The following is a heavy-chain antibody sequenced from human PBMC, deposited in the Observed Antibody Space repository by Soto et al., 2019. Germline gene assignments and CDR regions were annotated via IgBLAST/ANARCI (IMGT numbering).Heavy chain of an antibody. Sequence: GASVKVSCKASGYNFNDYAIHWVRRAPGQGLEWMGWLSAGNGDTRYSQRFQGRVTITRDTSASTTFMELSSLRSEDTAIYFCARAASKYFYGLTWGQGTPVTVSS. D-gene: IGHD2-2*01. V-gene: IGHV1-3*01. CDR1: GYNFNDYA. CDR2: LSAGNGDT. CDR3: ARAASKYFYGLT. J-gene: IGHJ5*02.